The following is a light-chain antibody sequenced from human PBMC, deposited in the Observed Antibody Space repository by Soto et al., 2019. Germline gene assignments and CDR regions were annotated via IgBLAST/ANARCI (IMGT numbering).Light chain of an antibody. J-gene: IGLJ2*01. CDR1: SSDVGDYSY. Sequence: QSALTQPASVSGSPGQSITISCTGASSDVGDYSYVSWYQHHPGQAPELLIYEVSNWPSGVSHRFSGSKSGNTASLTISGLQAEDEADYYCCSYTSISTGVLFGGGTKLTVL. CDR3: CSYTSISTGVL. CDR2: EVS. V-gene: IGLV2-14*01.